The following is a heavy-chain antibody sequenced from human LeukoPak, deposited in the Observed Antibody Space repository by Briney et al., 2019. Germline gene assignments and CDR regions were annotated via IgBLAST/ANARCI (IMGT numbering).Heavy chain of an antibody. J-gene: IGHJ6*02. D-gene: IGHD3-9*01. CDR1: GGTFSSYA. CDR2: IIPILGIA. V-gene: IGHV1-69*04. CDR3: ATTVLRYFDGVRPHYYYGMDV. Sequence: ASVKVSCKASGGTFSSYAISWVRQAPGQGLEWMGRIIPILGIANYAQKFQGRVTMTEDTSTDTAYMELSSLRSEDTAVYYCATTVLRYFDGVRPHYYYGMDVWGQGTTVTVSS.